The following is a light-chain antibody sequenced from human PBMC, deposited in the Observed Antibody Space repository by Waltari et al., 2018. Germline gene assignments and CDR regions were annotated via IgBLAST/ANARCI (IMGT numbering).Light chain of an antibody. CDR2: GVS. V-gene: IGKV3-15*01. CDR1: QSVGIN. Sequence: EIVMTQSPVTLSLSPGERATPSCRASQSVGINLAWYHSKPGQAPSLLIYGVSMRVTSIPARFSGTEAGTEFTLTISSLQSEDFAVYYCQQYNNWPPYTFGQGTRLEI. CDR3: QQYNNWPPYT. J-gene: IGKJ2*01.